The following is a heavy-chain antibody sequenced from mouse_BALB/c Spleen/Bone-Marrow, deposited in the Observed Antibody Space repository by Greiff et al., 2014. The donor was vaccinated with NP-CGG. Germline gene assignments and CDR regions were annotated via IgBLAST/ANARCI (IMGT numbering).Heavy chain of an antibody. D-gene: IGHD2-3*01. CDR2: ISGGTSTI. V-gene: IGHV5-17*02. Sequence: VQLKESGGGLVQPGGSRKLSCAASGFTFRSFGMHWARQAPEKGLEWVAYISGGTSTIYYADTVKGRFTISRDNPNNTLFLQMTSLRSEGTAMYYCVRGGYYVPSYFDSWGQGTTLTVSS. J-gene: IGHJ2*01. CDR3: VRGGYYVPSYFDS. CDR1: GFTFRSFG.